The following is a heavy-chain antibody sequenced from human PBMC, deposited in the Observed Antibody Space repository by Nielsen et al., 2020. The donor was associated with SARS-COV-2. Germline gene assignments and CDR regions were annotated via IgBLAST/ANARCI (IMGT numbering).Heavy chain of an antibody. V-gene: IGHV4-39*01. CDR3: ARHRRIESVVPAENNWFDP. D-gene: IGHD2-2*01. CDR2: IYYSGST. CDR1: GGSISSSSYY. Sequence: SETLSLTCTVSGGSISSSSYYWGWIRQPPGKGLEWIGSIYYSGSTCYNPSLKSRVTISVDTSKNQFSLKLSSVTAADTAVYYCARHRRIESVVPAENNWFDPWGQGTLVTVSS. J-gene: IGHJ5*02.